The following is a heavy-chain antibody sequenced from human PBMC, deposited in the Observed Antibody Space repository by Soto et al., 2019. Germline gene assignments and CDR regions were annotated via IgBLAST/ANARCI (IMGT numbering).Heavy chain of an antibody. Sequence: HPWGSLRLSCAASGFTVISNYISFFRQAPVKGRDWVSLIYSDGRTYYADSVKGRFTISRDNSKNTLYLQVNSLRVEDTAVYYCARGTTGTWSMKYWGQGTLVTVSS. J-gene: IGHJ4*02. D-gene: IGHD1-1*01. V-gene: IGHV3-53*01. CDR2: IYSDGRT. CDR1: GFTVISNY. CDR3: ARGTTGTWSMKY.